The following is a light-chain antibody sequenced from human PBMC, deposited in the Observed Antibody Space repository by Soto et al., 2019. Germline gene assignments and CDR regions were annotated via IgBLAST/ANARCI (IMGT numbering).Light chain of an antibody. Sequence: AIRMTQSPSSFAASTGDRVTITCRASQSIRSYLAWYQQKPGKAPKLLIYAASTLQSGVPSRFSGSGSGTDFILSISCLQSEDFATYYCQQYYSYPQTFGQGTKPEIK. V-gene: IGKV1-8*01. CDR3: QQYYSYPQT. J-gene: IGKJ2*01. CDR2: AAS. CDR1: QSIRSY.